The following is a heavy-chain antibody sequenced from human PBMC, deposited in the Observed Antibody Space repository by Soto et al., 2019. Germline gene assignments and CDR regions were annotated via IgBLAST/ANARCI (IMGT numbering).Heavy chain of an antibody. J-gene: IGHJ4*02. Sequence: EVQLVESGGGLVQPGGSLRLSCAASGFTFSSSSMNWVRQAPGKGLEWVSYIISSSGTIFYADSVKGRFTISRDNAKNSLDLQMNSRRDEDTAVYYCARDANWGFDYWGQGTLVTVSS. V-gene: IGHV3-48*02. CDR1: GFTFSSSS. D-gene: IGHD7-27*01. CDR2: IISSSGTI. CDR3: ARDANWGFDY.